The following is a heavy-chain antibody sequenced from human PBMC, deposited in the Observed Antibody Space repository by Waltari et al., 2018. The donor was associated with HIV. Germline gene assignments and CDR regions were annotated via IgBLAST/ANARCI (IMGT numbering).Heavy chain of an antibody. CDR1: GGSFSDYY. D-gene: IGHD1-20*01. CDR2: INHRGST. V-gene: IGHV4-34*01. J-gene: IGHJ6*02. Sequence: QVHLHQWGAGLLTPSETLSLPCACYGGSFSDYYWSWIRQPPGKGLEWIGEINHRGSTNYNPSLKSQVTMSVDTSKKQFSLKVNSVTAADTAVYYCARGVANNRYYYNGMDVWGQGTTVTVSS. CDR3: ARGVANNRYYYNGMDV.